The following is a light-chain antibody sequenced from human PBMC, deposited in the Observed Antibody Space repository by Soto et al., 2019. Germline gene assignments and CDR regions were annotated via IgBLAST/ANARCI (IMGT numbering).Light chain of an antibody. Sequence: EIVLTQSPATLSLSPGERATLAYRASQSVSSYLAWYQQKPGQAPRLLIYDASNRATGIPARFSGSGSGTDFTLTISSLEPEDFAVYYCQQRSNWPPEVTFGHGTRLEIK. CDR3: QQRSNWPPEVT. CDR2: DAS. V-gene: IGKV3-11*01. J-gene: IGKJ5*01. CDR1: QSVSSY.